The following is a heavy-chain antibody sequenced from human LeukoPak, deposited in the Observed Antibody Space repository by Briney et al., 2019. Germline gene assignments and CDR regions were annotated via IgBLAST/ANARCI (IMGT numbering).Heavy chain of an antibody. J-gene: IGHJ4*02. CDR3: AKVPDYCSGTSCYSPLDS. CDR1: GFTFPTYA. V-gene: IGHV3-23*01. D-gene: IGHD2-15*01. CDR2: ISGNAYST. Sequence: GGSLRLSCAASGFTFPTYAMSWVRQAPGKGLEWVSAISGNAYSTYYTDSVKGRFTISRDNSKNTLYLQIHSLRAEDTAVYYCAKVPDYCSGTSCYSPLDSWGQGTLVTVSS.